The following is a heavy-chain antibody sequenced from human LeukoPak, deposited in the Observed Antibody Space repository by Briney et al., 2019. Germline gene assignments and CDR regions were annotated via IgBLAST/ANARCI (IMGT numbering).Heavy chain of an antibody. J-gene: IGHJ4*02. CDR3: AKDQDIRILAQQWLALFSY. CDR2: ISGTDGST. Sequence: GGSLRLSCAASGFTFSSYAMNWVRQSPGKGPEWVSAISGTDGSTFYADSVKGRFTISRDNFNHILYLQMSSLRAEDTAVYYCAKDQDIRILAQQWLALFSYWGQGILVTVSS. V-gene: IGHV3-23*01. D-gene: IGHD6-19*01. CDR1: GFTFSSYA.